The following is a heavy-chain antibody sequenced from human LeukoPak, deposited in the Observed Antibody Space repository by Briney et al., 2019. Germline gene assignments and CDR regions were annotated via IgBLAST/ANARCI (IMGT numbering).Heavy chain of an antibody. CDR1: GYTFTSYY. Sequence: ASVKVSCKASGYTFTSYYMHWVRQAPGQGLEWMGIINPRGGSTSYAQKFQGRVTMTRDTSTSTVYMELSSLRSEDTAVYYCARNPYDSSGYLGAFDIWGQGTMVTVSS. CDR3: ARNPYDSSGYLGAFDI. CDR2: INPRGGST. J-gene: IGHJ3*02. V-gene: IGHV1-46*01. D-gene: IGHD3-22*01.